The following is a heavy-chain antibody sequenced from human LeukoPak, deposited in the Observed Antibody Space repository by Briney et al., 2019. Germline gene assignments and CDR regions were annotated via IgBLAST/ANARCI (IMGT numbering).Heavy chain of an antibody. V-gene: IGHV3-7*01. CDR3: ARDDDVWSGWGH. CDR1: GFTFSGYA. Sequence: PGGSLRLSCAASGFTFSGYAMSWVRQAPGKGLEWVANINQDGSGEYYAGSAKGRFTIARDNAKNSLYLQMNSLRAEDTAVYYCARDDDVWSGWGHWGRGTLVTVSS. J-gene: IGHJ4*02. CDR2: INQDGSGE. D-gene: IGHD3-3*01.